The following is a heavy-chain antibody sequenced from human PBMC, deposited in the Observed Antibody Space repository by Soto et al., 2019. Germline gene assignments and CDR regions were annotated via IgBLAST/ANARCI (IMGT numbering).Heavy chain of an antibody. Sequence: GSLRLSCAASGFTFSSYAMSWVRQAPGKGLEWVSAISGSGGSTYYADSVKGRFTISRDNSKNTLYLQMNSLRAEDTAVYYCAKFYDSSGYSSTSDYWGQGTLVTVSS. D-gene: IGHD3-22*01. V-gene: IGHV3-23*01. CDR1: GFTFSSYA. J-gene: IGHJ4*02. CDR2: ISGSGGST. CDR3: AKFYDSSGYSSTSDY.